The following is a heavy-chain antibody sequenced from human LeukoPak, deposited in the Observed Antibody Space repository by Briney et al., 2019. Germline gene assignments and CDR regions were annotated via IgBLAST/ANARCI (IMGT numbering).Heavy chain of an antibody. D-gene: IGHD6-19*01. J-gene: IGHJ6*03. CDR3: ARWAGARYYYYYYMDV. V-gene: IGHV4-39*01. CDR1: GGSISSSSYY. Sequence: SETLSLTCTVSGGSISSSSYYWGWIRQPPGKGLEWIGSIYYSGSTYYNPSLKSRVTISVDTSKNQFSLKLSSVTAADTAVYYCARWAGARYYYYYYMDVWGKGTTVTVSS. CDR2: IYYSGST.